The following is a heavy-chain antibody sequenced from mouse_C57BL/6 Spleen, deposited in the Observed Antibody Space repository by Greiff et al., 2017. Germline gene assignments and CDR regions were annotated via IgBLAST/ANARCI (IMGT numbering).Heavy chain of an antibody. J-gene: IGHJ2*01. CDR2: IWRGGST. CDR3: AKKDWDGNCCDY. CDR1: GFSLTSYG. D-gene: IGHD4-1*01. V-gene: IGHV2-5*01. Sequence: VKLQESGPGLVQPSQSLSITCTVSGFSLTSYGVHWVRQSPGKGLEWLGVIWRGGSTDDNAAFMSRLSITKDNSKRQVFLKMNSLQADDTAIYYCAKKDWDGNCCDYWGQGTTLTVSS.